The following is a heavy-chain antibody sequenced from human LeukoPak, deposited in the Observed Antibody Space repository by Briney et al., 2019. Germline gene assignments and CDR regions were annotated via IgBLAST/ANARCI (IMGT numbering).Heavy chain of an antibody. CDR1: GFTFLSYA. J-gene: IGHJ4*02. Sequence: GGSLRLSCSASGFTFLSYAMNWGRQAPGKGLEWVSGISGSGDSTYYADSVKGRFTISRDNSKNTLFLQMNSLRAEDTAAYYCAKVRAPSGWFNSDYWGQGTLVTVSS. CDR3: AKVRAPSGWFNSDY. V-gene: IGHV3-23*01. CDR2: ISGSGDST. D-gene: IGHD6-19*01.